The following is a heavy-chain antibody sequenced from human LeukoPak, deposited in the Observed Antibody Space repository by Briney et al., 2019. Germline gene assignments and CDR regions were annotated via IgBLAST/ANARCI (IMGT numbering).Heavy chain of an antibody. CDR2: ISSSSSYI. Sequence: GGSLRLSCAASGFTFSSYSMNWVRQAPGKGLEWVSSISSSSSYIYYADSVKGRFTISRDNAKNSLYLRMNSLRAEDTAVYYCARDSPGAFDIWGQGTMVTVSS. CDR3: ARDSPGAFDI. V-gene: IGHV3-21*01. J-gene: IGHJ3*02. CDR1: GFTFSSYS.